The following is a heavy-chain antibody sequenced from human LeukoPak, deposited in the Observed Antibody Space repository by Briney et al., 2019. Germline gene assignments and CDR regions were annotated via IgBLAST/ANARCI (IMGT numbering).Heavy chain of an antibody. J-gene: IGHJ4*02. CDR1: GGSISSYY. Sequence: SETLSLTCTVSGGSISSYYWSWIRQPPGKGLEWIGYIYYSGSTNYNPSLKSRVTISVDTSKNQFSLKLSSVTAADTAVYYCARFGSYLYYFDYWGQGTLVTVSS. CDR3: ARFGSYLYYFDY. CDR2: IYYSGST. D-gene: IGHD1-26*01. V-gene: IGHV4-59*08.